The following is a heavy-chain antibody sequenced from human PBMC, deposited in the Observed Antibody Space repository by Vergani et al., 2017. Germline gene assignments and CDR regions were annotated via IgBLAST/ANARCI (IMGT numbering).Heavy chain of an antibody. V-gene: IGHV4-34*01. CDR3: ARGPLGSGRN. D-gene: IGHD3-10*01. CDR1: GGSFSDYD. J-gene: IGHJ4*02. Sequence: QVKLQQWGAGLLKPSETLSLTCAVYGGSFSDYDWSWIRQPPGKGLEWIGEINHSGRTNYNPSLKSRVTISVDTSKNQFSLKLSSVTAADTAVYYCARGPLGSGRNWGQGTLVTVSS. CDR2: INHSGRT.